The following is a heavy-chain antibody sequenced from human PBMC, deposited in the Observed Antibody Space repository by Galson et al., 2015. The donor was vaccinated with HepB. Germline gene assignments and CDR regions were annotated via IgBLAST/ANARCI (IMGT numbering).Heavy chain of an antibody. V-gene: IGHV3-30-3*01. CDR3: ANLPQETTLNLQGYYYYGMDV. J-gene: IGHJ6*02. D-gene: IGHD4-11*01. CDR1: GFTFSSYA. CDR2: ISYDGSNK. Sequence: SLRLSCAASGFTFSSYAMHWVRQAPGKGLEWVAVISYDGSNKYYADSVKGRFTISRGNSKNTLYLQMNSLRAEDTAVYYCANLPQETTLNLQGYYYYGMDVWGQGTTVTVSS.